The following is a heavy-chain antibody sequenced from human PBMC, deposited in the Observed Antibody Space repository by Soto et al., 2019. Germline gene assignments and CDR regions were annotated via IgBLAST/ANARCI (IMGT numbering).Heavy chain of an antibody. V-gene: IGHV3-33*01. J-gene: IGHJ3*02. D-gene: IGHD3-10*01. CDR2: IWYDGSNK. Sequence: QVQLVESGGGVVQPGRSLRLSCAASGFTFSSYGMHWVRQAPGKGLEWVAVIWYDGSNKYYADSVKGRFTISRDNSKNTLYLQMNSLRAEDTAVYYYARDQGRGIIAFDIWGQGTMVTVSS. CDR3: ARDQGRGIIAFDI. CDR1: GFTFSSYG.